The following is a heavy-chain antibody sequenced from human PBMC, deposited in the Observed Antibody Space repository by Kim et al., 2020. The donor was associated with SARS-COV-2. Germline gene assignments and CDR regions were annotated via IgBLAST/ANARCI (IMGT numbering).Heavy chain of an antibody. Sequence: GGSLRLSCTASGFSFGDYYMSWIRQTPGKGLEWLSYISNSIDYTKYADSVKGRFTISRDNAKNSLYLQMNSLRAEDTAVYYCARVRDGPSGIYYCDYWGQGTLVTVSS. CDR2: ISNSIDYT. D-gene: IGHD1-26*01. CDR3: ARVRDGPSGIYYCDY. CDR1: GFSFGDYY. J-gene: IGHJ4*02. V-gene: IGHV3-11*05.